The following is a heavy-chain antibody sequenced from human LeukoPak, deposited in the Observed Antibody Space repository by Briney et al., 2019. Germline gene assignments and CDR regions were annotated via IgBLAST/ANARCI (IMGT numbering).Heavy chain of an antibody. CDR1: GFTFSSYE. V-gene: IGHV3-48*03. CDR2: ISSSGRTI. J-gene: IGHJ4*02. Sequence: GGSLRLSCAASGFTFSSYEMNWVRQAPGKGLEWVGYISSSGRTIYYADSVKGRFTISRDNAKNSLYLQMSSLRAEDTAVYYCARGSIAANHPDYWGQGTLVTVSS. CDR3: ARGSIAANHPDY. D-gene: IGHD6-6*01.